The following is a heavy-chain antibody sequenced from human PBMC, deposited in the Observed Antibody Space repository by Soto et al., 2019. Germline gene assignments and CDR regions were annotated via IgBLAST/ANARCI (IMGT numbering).Heavy chain of an antibody. Sequence: QVRLQQWGAGLLKPSETLSLTCAVYGASFSDSYWNWIRQPPGKGLEWIGEINHSGSTIYNTSLERRVTISLATSRKPFTLKMRSATAADTAVYYCAREVPSRYFDLWGRGTPVTVSS. CDR3: AREVPSRYFDL. V-gene: IGHV4-34*01. CDR1: GASFSDSY. CDR2: INHSGST. D-gene: IGHD1-1*01. J-gene: IGHJ2*01.